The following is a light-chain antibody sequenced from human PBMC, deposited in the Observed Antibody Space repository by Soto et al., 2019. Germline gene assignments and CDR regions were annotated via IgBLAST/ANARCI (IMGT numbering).Light chain of an antibody. CDR1: SYDVGSYNP. Sequence: QSALTQPASVSGSPGQSITISCTGASYDVGSYNPVSWYQQYPGKAPKLIIYESVKRPSGVSDRFSGSKSGNTASLTISGLQAEDEADYYCCSYAGSSTWVFGGGTKVTVL. CDR2: ESV. J-gene: IGLJ3*02. CDR3: CSYAGSSTWV. V-gene: IGLV2-23*01.